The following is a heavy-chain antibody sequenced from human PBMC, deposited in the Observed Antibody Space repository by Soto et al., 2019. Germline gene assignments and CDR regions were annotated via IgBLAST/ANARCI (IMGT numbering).Heavy chain of an antibody. CDR1: GYTFTSYD. CDR3: ASMFWEPRTVRDY. D-gene: IGHD3-10*02. J-gene: IGHJ4*02. V-gene: IGHV1-8*01. CDR2: MNANSGNT. Sequence: QVQLVQSGAEVKKPGASVKVSCKASGYTFTSYDINWVRQATGQGLEWMGWMNANSGNTGYAQKFQGRVTMTRNTSISTGYMELSSLRSEGTAVYYCASMFWEPRTVRDYWGQGGLVTVTS.